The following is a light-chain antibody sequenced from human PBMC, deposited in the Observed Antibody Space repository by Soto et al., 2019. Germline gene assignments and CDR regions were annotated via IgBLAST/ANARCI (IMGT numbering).Light chain of an antibody. J-gene: IGLJ2*01. CDR3: AAWDDSLNGPV. CDR2: NNN. Sequence: QTVVSQPPSASGTPGQRVTISCSGSRSNIGRSSVNWYQQIAGTAPKLLIYNNNQRPSGVPERFSGAKYAVSAAQAIKGFQSDDEADYYCAAWDDSLNGPVFGGGTKLTVL. CDR1: RSNIGRSS. V-gene: IGLV1-44*01.